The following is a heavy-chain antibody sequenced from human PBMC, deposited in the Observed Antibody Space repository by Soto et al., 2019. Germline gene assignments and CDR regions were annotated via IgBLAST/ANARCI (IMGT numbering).Heavy chain of an antibody. CDR3: AREVALMIVVVPPYYYYGMDV. CDR2: INPSGGST. CDR1: GYTFTSYY. J-gene: IGHJ6*02. Sequence: ASVKVSCKASGYTFTSYYMHWVRQAPGQGLEWMGIINPSGGSTSYAQKFQGRVTMTRDTSTSTVYMELSSLSSEATAVYYCAREVALMIVVVPPYYYYGMDVWGQGTPATVSS. V-gene: IGHV1-46*01. D-gene: IGHD3-22*01.